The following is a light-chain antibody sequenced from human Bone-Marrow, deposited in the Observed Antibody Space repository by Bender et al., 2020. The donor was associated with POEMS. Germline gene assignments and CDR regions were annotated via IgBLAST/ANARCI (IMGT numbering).Light chain of an antibody. CDR2: TNN. CDR3: VAWDASLNGWV. CDR1: GSNIGGYP. V-gene: IGLV1-44*01. Sequence: QSVLTKPPSVSGTPGQRVTISCSGSGSNIGGYPVNWYQQLPGTAPRLLIYTNNERPSGVPDRFSGSKSGTSASLAITGLQSDDEAIYFCVAWDASLNGWVFGGGTKLTVL. J-gene: IGLJ3*02.